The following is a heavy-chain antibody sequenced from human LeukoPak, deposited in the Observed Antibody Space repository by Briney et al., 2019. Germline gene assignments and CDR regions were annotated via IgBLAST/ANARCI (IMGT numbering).Heavy chain of an antibody. D-gene: IGHD1-7*01. V-gene: IGHV3-21*01. CDR3: ARDKVAGTHFDY. Sequence: PGGSLRLSCAASGFTFSASDMNWVRQAPGKGLEWVSSISSSSSYIYYADSVKGRFTISRDNAKNSLYLQMNSLRAEDTAVYYCARDKVAGTHFDYWGQGTLVTVSS. CDR1: GFTFSASD. J-gene: IGHJ4*02. CDR2: ISSSSSYI.